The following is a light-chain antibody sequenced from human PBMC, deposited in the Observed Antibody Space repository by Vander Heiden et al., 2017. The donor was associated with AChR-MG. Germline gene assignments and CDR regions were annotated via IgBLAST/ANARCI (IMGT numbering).Light chain of an antibody. CDR1: QDINNY. CDR3: QQYDNLFSLT. J-gene: IGKJ4*01. V-gene: IGKV1-33*01. CDR2: DAS. Sequence: DIQMTQSPSSLSASVGDRVTITCQASQDINNYLNWYQQRPGKAPKLLIFDASNWDTGVPSRFSGSGSGTDFSFTISSLQPEDIATYYCQQYDNLFSLTFGGGTKVEIK.